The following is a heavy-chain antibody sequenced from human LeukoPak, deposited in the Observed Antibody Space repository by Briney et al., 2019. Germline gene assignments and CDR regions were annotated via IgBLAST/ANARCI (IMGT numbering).Heavy chain of an antibody. Sequence: ASVKVSCKASGYTFTGYYMHWVRQAPGKGLEWMGGFDPEDGETIYAQKFQGRVIMTEDTSTDTAYMELSSLRSEDTAVYYCATAMVATRGDYYFDYWGQGTLVTVSS. CDR2: FDPEDGET. CDR3: ATAMVATRGDYYFDY. V-gene: IGHV1-24*01. D-gene: IGHD5-12*01. CDR1: GYTFTGYY. J-gene: IGHJ4*01.